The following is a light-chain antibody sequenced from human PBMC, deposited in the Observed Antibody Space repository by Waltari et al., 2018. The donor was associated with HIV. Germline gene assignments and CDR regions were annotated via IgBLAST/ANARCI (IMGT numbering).Light chain of an antibody. J-gene: IGKJ4*01. V-gene: IGKV4-1*01. CDR2: WAS. CDR1: QNVFYSSNNKNY. Sequence: DIVMTPSPDSLAVSLGVRATIKCKSCQNVFYSSNNKNYLSWYQQKPGQPPKLIIYWASSRQSGVPDRFSGSGSGTDFTLTISSLQAEDVAVYFCQQTYTIPPTFGGGTKVEIK. CDR3: QQTYTIPPT.